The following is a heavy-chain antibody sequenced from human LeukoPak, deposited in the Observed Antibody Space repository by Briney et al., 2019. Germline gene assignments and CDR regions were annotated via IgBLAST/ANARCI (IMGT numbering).Heavy chain of an antibody. J-gene: IGHJ4*02. Sequence: SETLSLTCTVSGGSISSYYWSWIRQPPGKGLEWIGYIYYSGSTNYNPSLKSRVTISVDTSKNQFSLKLSSVTAADTAVYYCARGPGRITIFGVVQRDYWGQGTLVTVSS. CDR2: IYYSGST. CDR1: GGSISSYY. V-gene: IGHV4-59*08. D-gene: IGHD3-3*01. CDR3: ARGPGRITIFGVVQRDY.